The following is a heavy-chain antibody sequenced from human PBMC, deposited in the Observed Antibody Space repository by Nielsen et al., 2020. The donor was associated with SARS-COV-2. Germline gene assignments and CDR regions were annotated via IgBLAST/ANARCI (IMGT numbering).Heavy chain of an antibody. CDR3: ARQDCSSTSCYAWAWFDP. D-gene: IGHD2-2*01. Sequence: SETLSLTCSVTGDYIRSDNYYWGWIRQPPGKGLEWIGSIYHSGSTFYSPSLKSRVTISEDPSKNQFSLKLSAVTAADTAVYYCARQDCSSTSCYAWAWFDPWGQGTLVTVSS. CDR2: IYHSGST. CDR1: GDYIRSDNYY. V-gene: IGHV4-39*01. J-gene: IGHJ5*02.